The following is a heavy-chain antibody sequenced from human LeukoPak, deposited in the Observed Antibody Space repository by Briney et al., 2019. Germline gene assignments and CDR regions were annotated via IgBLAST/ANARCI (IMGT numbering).Heavy chain of an antibody. Sequence: GGSLRLSCAASGFTFDDYAMHWVRQAPGKGLEWVSLISWNGGSTYYADSVKGRFTISRDNSKNSLYLQMNSLRAEDTALYYCAKDSTSTTGWYFDLWGRGTLVTVSS. CDR3: AKDSTSTTGWYFDL. D-gene: IGHD1-26*01. J-gene: IGHJ2*01. CDR1: GFTFDDYA. V-gene: IGHV3-43D*03. CDR2: ISWNGGST.